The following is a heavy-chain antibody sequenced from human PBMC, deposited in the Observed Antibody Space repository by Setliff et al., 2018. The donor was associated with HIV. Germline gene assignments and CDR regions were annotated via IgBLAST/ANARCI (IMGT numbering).Heavy chain of an antibody. V-gene: IGHV4-39*01. Sequence: SETLSLTCTVSGASISSSHYYWGWIRQPPGKGLEWIGSICNTGSIHYNPSLESRVTISADTSKNDFSLKMTSVTAADTAVYYCARHANPTVITDIPFDPWGQGTLVTVSS. J-gene: IGHJ5*02. D-gene: IGHD4-17*01. CDR3: ARHANPTVITDIPFDP. CDR1: GASISSSHYY. CDR2: ICNTGSI.